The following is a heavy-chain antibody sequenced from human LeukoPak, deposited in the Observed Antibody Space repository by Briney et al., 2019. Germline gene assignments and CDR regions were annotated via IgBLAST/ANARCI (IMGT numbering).Heavy chain of an antibody. D-gene: IGHD3-10*01. V-gene: IGHV1-2*02. Sequence: ASVKVSCKASGYTFTGYYMHWVRQAPGQGLEWMGWINPNSGVTTYAQTFQGRVTITRDTSISTAYMELSSLRPDDTAVYSFASADNTYYYGSGGQHCSYSIDFWGQGTTVTVSS. CDR2: INPNSGVT. J-gene: IGHJ6*02. CDR3: ASADNTYYYGSGGQHCSYSIDF. CDR1: GYTFTGYY.